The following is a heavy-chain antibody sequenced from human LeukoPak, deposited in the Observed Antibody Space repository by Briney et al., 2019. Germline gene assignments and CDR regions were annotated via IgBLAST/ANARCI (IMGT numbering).Heavy chain of an antibody. CDR3: ATSTVTKYYFDY. V-gene: IGHV4-31*03. CDR2: IYYSGST. J-gene: IGHJ4*02. D-gene: IGHD4-11*01. CDR1: GGSISSGGYY. Sequence: SETLSLTCTVSGGSISSGGYYWSWIRQHPGKGLEWIGYIYYSGSTYYNPSLKSRVTISVDTSKNQFSLKLSSVTAADTAVYYCATSTVTKYYFDYWGQGTLVTVSS.